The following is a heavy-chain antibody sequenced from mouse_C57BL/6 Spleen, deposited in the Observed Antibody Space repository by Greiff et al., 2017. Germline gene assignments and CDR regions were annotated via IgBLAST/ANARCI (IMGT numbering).Heavy chain of an antibody. Sequence: EVKLMESGPGLAKPSQTLSLTCSVTGYSITSDSWTWIRQFPGNKLEYMVYISYRGSTYYNPSLKSRTSITRDTSKNQYYLQLKSVTTEDTATYYCARSRGYDYDGDYFDYWGQGTTLTVSS. CDR3: ARSRGYDYDGDYFDY. CDR1: GYSITSDS. J-gene: IGHJ2*01. D-gene: IGHD2-4*01. V-gene: IGHV3-8*01. CDR2: ISYRGST.